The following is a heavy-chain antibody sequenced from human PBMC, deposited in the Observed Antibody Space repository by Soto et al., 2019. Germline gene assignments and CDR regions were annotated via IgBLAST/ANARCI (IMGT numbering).Heavy chain of an antibody. V-gene: IGHV3-30*18. Sequence: QVHLAESGGGVVQPGMSLRLSCAASGFTFSTTGMHWVRQAPGKGLEWVAMISHDGGVQHYTDSVKGRFTISRDTSKNTLYLQMNSLRPEDTAIYHCAKDLYGAGWYNYFDPWGQGTLVTVSP. CDR3: AKDLYGAGWYNYFDP. CDR2: ISHDGGVQ. D-gene: IGHD6-19*01. J-gene: IGHJ5*02. CDR1: GFTFSTTG.